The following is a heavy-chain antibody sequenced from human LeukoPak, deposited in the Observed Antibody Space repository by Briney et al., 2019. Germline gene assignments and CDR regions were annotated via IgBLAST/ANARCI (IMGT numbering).Heavy chain of an antibody. J-gene: IGHJ6*02. D-gene: IGHD6-13*01. CDR3: AKSSSWSYYYYYGMDV. CDR2: ISGSGGST. Sequence: GGSRRLSCAASGFTFSSYAMSWVRQAPGKGLEWVSAISGSGGSTYYAGSVKGRFAISRDNSQNTLYLQMNSLSAEDTAVYYCAKSSSWSYYYYYGMDVWGQGTTVTVSS. CDR1: GFTFSSYA. V-gene: IGHV3-23*01.